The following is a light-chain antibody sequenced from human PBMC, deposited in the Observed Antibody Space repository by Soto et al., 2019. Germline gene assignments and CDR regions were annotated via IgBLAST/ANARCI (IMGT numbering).Light chain of an antibody. Sequence: DIQMTQSPSTLSASVGDRVTITCRASQSISSWLAWYQQKPGKAPKLLIYKASSLESGLTSRFSGSGSGTEFTLTIRSLQPDDFATYYCQQYNSYSFGGGTKVEIK. J-gene: IGKJ4*01. CDR2: KAS. CDR3: QQYNSYS. V-gene: IGKV1-5*03. CDR1: QSISSW.